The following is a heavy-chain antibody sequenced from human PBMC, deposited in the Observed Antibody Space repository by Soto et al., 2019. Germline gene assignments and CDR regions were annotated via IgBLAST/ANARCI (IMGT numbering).Heavy chain of an antibody. J-gene: IGHJ6*02. Sequence: QVQLVESGGGVVQPGRSLRLSCAASGFTFSSYAMHWVRQAPGKGLEGVAGISYDGRKKYYADSGKRRFTISRDNSKNTLYLQMNSLRAEDTAVYYCARDRKAIFGVVRVLHYYYGIDVWGQGTTVTVSS. CDR1: GFTFSSYA. V-gene: IGHV3-30*04. D-gene: IGHD3-3*01. CDR2: ISYDGRKK. CDR3: ARDRKAIFGVVRVLHYYYGIDV.